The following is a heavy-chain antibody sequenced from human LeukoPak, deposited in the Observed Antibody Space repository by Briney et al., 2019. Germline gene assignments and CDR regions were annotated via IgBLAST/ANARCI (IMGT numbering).Heavy chain of an antibody. V-gene: IGHV1-69*13. D-gene: IGHD7-27*01. CDR3: AREEGNWGDAFDI. J-gene: IGHJ3*02. CDR1: GGTFNNYA. CDR2: IIPIFGSS. Sequence: GASVKVSCKASGGTFNNYAINWVRQAPGQGLEWMGGIIPIFGSSNYAQKFQGRVTITADESTTTAYMELRSLRSDDTAVYYCAREEGNWGDAFDIWGQGTMVTVSS.